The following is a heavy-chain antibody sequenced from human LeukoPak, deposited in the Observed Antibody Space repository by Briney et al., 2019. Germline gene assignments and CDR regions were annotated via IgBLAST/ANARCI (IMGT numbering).Heavy chain of an antibody. V-gene: IGHV3-21*04. CDR2: ISSSSSYI. CDR1: GFTFSSYS. Sequence: GGSLRLSCAASGFTFSSYSMNWVRQAPGKGLEWVSSISSSSSYIYYADSVKGRFTVSRDNSKNSLYLQMSSLTAADTAVYYCAKDRSIGTYYTFDHWGQGTLVTVSS. J-gene: IGHJ4*02. D-gene: IGHD1-26*01. CDR3: AKDRSIGTYYTFDH.